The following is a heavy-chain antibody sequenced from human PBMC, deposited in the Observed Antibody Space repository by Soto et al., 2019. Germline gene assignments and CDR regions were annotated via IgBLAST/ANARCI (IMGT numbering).Heavy chain of an antibody. D-gene: IGHD6-13*01. Sequence: SETLSLTCAVSGGSISSGGYSWSWIRQPPGKGLEWIGYIYHSGSTYYNPSLKSRVTISVDRSKNQFSLKLSSVTAADTAVYYCARVEAAGATGKDNWFDPWGQGTLVTVS. V-gene: IGHV4-30-2*01. CDR1: GGSISSGGYS. CDR3: ARVEAAGATGKDNWFDP. J-gene: IGHJ5*02. CDR2: IYHSGST.